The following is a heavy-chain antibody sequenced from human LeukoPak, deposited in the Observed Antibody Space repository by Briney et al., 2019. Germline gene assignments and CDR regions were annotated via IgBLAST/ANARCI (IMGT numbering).Heavy chain of an antibody. Sequence: PGGSLRLSCAASGFTFSNYAMSWVRQTPGKGLEWVSSISGSGDSTYYADSVKGRFTISRDNSKNTLYLQMNSLRAEDTAVYYCAKDVPVWDYWGQGTLVTVSS. J-gene: IGHJ4*02. D-gene: IGHD3-16*01. CDR3: AKDVPVWDY. CDR2: ISGSGDST. CDR1: GFTFSNYA. V-gene: IGHV3-23*01.